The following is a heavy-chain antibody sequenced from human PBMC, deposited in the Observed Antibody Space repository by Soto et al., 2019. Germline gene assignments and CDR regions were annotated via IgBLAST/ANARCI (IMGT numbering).Heavy chain of an antibody. CDR2: ISGSAINT. J-gene: IGHJ6*02. CDR1: GITFSNYA. Sequence: GGSLRRSWSVSGITFSNYAFSWVRQAPAKGLGWVASISGSAINTYYADSLKGPFTISRDNFMNTLHLELSSLRAEDTAVYFFVTDSSLESDASKSFYNGMDVWGPGTTVTASS. V-gene: IGHV3-23*01. D-gene: IGHD3-3*01. CDR3: VTDSSLESDASKSFYNGMDV.